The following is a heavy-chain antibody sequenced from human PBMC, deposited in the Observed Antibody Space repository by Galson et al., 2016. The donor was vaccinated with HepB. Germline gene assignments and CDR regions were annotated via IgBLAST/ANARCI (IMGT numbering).Heavy chain of an antibody. CDR2: INANPGAT. V-gene: IGHV1-2*02. CDR1: GYTFTNYY. Sequence: SVKVSCKASGYTFTNYYMHWVRQAPGQGLEWMGWINANPGATKYQQEFQGRVTMTRDTSMSTAYMELSSLRSDDTAMYYCARYDRVVANGPPFDNWGQGTLVTVSS. J-gene: IGHJ4*02. CDR3: ARYDRVVANGPPFDN. D-gene: IGHD5-12*01.